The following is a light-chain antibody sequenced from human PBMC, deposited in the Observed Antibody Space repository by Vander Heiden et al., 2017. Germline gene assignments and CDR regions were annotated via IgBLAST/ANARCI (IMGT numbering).Light chain of an antibody. CDR2: KDS. J-gene: IGLJ1*01. CDR3: QSADSSGTYV. CDR1: ALPKQY. V-gene: IGLV3-25*03. Sequence: SSELTQPPSVSVSPAQTARITCSGDALPKQYAYWYQQKPGQAPVLVIYKDSERPSGIPERFSGSSSGTTVTLTISGVQAEDEADYYCQSADSSGTYVFGTGTKVTVL.